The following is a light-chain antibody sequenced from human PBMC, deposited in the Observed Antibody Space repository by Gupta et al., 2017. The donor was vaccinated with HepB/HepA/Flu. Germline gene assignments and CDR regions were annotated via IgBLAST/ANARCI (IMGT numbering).Light chain of an antibody. V-gene: IGLV1-40*01. Sequence: QSVLTQPPSVSGAPGQRVTISCTGSRSNIGADYDVHWYQHLPGTAPKLLIFGDNNRPSGVPDRFSGSESGTSASLAITGLLAEDEADYYCQSYDNSLSGLVFGGGTKVTVL. CDR3: QSYDNSLSGLV. CDR1: RSNIGADYD. CDR2: GDN. J-gene: IGLJ2*01.